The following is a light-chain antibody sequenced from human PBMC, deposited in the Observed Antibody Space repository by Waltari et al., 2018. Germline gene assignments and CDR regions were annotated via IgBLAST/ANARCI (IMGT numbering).Light chain of an antibody. Sequence: QSALTQPDSVSGSPGQTITISCTGTSSDVGDYKDVSWYQQYPGKAPKVIIHDAINRPSGVSNRFSGSQSGNSASLTISGLQSEDEAHYFCASFISSTSGVFGGGTRLTVL. CDR3: ASFISSTSGV. J-gene: IGLJ2*01. CDR2: DAI. V-gene: IGLV2-14*03. CDR1: SSDVGDYKD.